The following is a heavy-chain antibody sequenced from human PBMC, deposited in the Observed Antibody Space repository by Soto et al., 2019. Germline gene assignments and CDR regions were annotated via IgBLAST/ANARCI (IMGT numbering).Heavy chain of an antibody. V-gene: IGHV6-1*01. D-gene: IGHD6-19*01. CDR3: ARDSRQWLVRGDYYYYGMDV. CDR2: TYYRSKWYN. CDR1: GDSASSNSAA. Sequence: SQTLSLTCAISGDSASSNSAAWNWIRQSPSRGLEWLGRTYYRSKWYNDYAVSVKSRITINPDTSKNQFSLQLNSVTPEDTAVYYCARDSRQWLVRGDYYYYGMDVWGQGTTVTVSS. J-gene: IGHJ6*02.